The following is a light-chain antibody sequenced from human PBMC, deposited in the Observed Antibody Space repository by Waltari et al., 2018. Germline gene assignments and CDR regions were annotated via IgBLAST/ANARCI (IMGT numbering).Light chain of an antibody. CDR3: QQYFDNPRT. Sequence: EIVMTQSPESLAVSLGETATITGKSSQSILYTSNNKNYLAWYPQKPGQPPRLLIYWASSRDSGVPDRFSGSGSGTDFTLTISSLQAEDVAVYYCQQYFDNPRTFGQGTRLEIK. V-gene: IGKV4-1*01. J-gene: IGKJ2*01. CDR2: WAS. CDR1: QSILYTSNNKNY.